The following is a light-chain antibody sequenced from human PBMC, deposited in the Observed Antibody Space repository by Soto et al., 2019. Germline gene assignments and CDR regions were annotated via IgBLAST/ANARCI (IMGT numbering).Light chain of an antibody. J-gene: IGKJ1*01. CDR1: LPISNY. V-gene: IGKV4-1*01. CDR3: QQYYSTPWT. Sequence: DIQMTQSPSSLSASVGDRVTITCRASLPISNYLAWYQQKPGQPPKLLIYWASTRESGVPDRFSGSGSGTDFTLTISSLQAEDVAVYYCQQYYSTPWTFGQGTKVEIK. CDR2: WAS.